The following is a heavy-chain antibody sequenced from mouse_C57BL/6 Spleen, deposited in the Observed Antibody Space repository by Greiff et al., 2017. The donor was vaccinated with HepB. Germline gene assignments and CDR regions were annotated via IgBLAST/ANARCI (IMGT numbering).Heavy chain of an antibody. J-gene: IGHJ4*01. D-gene: IGHD1-1*01. Sequence: QVQLQQPGAELVKPGASVKLSCKASGYTFTSYWMQWVKQRPGQGLEWIGEIDPSDSYTNYNQKFKGKATLTVDTSSSTAYMQLRSLTSEDSAVYYCARRAVAPMGYWGQGASVTVSS. CDR1: GYTFTSYW. V-gene: IGHV1-50*01. CDR3: ARRAVAPMGY. CDR2: IDPSDSYT.